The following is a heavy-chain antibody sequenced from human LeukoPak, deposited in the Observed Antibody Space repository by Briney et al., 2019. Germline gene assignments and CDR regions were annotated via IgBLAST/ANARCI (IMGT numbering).Heavy chain of an antibody. CDR3: APIFGGYSDFDS. CDR2: ITQSGRT. Sequence: SETLSLTCAVYGGSFSGYYWSWIRQPPGKGLEWIGEITQSGRTNYNPSLKSRVTISIDTSKNQFSLQLTSVAAADTAVYYCAPIFGGYSDFDSWGQGTLVTVSS. D-gene: IGHD5-12*01. J-gene: IGHJ4*02. CDR1: GGSFSGYY. V-gene: IGHV4-34*01.